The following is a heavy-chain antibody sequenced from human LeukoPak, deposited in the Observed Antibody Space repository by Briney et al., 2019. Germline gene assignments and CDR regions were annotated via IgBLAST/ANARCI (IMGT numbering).Heavy chain of an antibody. CDR2: ISSSGSTI. CDR1: GFTFSSYE. D-gene: IGHD5-18*01. V-gene: IGHV3-48*03. Sequence: GGSLRLSCAASGFTFSSYEMNWVRQAPGKGLEWVSYISSSGSTIYYADSVKGRFTLSRDNAKNSLYLQMNSLRAEDTAVYYCARVSRGYSYGHYYYYYMDVWGKGTTVTVSS. CDR3: ARVSRGYSYGHYYYYYMDV. J-gene: IGHJ6*03.